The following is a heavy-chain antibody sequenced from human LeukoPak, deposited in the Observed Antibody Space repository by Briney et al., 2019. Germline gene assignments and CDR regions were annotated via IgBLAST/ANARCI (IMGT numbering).Heavy chain of an antibody. J-gene: IGHJ3*02. CDR2: IYYSGST. D-gene: IGHD1-26*01. Sequence: SETLSLTCTVSGGSISSSSYFWSWIRPPPGKGLEWIATIYYSGSTNYNPSLKSRVTISVDTSKNQFSLKLSSVTAADTAVYYCARGRGYGGNYLRAFDIWGQGTMVTVSS. CDR3: ARGRGYGGNYLRAFDI. CDR1: GGSISSSSYF. V-gene: IGHV4-39*07.